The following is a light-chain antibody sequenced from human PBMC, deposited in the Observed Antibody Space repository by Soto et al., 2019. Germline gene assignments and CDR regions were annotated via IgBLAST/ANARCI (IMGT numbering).Light chain of an antibody. CDR2: DAS. CDR1: QSVGRDY. J-gene: IGKJ5*01. Sequence: EIVLTQSPGTLSLSPGERATLSCRASQSVGRDYLAWFQQKPGQPPRLLIHDASRMATGIPDRFSGSGSGTDFTLTITRLEPEDFPVYYCQQYAASPITFGQGTRLEIK. V-gene: IGKV3-20*01. CDR3: QQYAASPIT.